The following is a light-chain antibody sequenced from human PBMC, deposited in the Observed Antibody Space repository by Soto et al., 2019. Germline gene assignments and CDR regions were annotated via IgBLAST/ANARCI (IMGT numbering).Light chain of an antibody. J-gene: IGKJ1*01. CDR2: DAS. Sequence: DIQMTQSPSTLSASVGDSVTITCRASQRISNWLAWYQQKAGKAPKLLIYDASSLKSGVPSRFSGSGSGTEFTLTISSLQPDDFATYYCQQYNSYSRTFGQGTKVDIK. V-gene: IGKV1-5*01. CDR3: QQYNSYSRT. CDR1: QRISNW.